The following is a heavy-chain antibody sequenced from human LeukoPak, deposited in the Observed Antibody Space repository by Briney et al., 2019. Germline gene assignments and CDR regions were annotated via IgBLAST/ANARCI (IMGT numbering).Heavy chain of an antibody. J-gene: IGHJ4*02. CDR1: GGTFSSYA. CDR2: TIPIFGTA. Sequence: ASVKVSCKASGGTFSSYAISWVRQAPGQGLEWMGGTIPIFGTANYAQKFQGRVTITADESTSTAYMELSSLRSEDTAVYYCARGPRITMIVDVPPYYFDYWGQGTLVTVSS. D-gene: IGHD3-22*01. V-gene: IGHV1-69*13. CDR3: ARGPRITMIVDVPPYYFDY.